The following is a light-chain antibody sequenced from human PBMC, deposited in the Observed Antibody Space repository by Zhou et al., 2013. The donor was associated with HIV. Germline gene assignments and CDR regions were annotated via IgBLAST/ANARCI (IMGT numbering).Light chain of an antibody. CDR2: LAS. Sequence: DIQMTQSPSSLSASVGDRVTITCRASQAIYNYLAWYQQKPGKVPKLLIHLASTLLSGVPSRFSGSVSGTDFTLTISSLQPEDVATYYCQKYDRXPLTFGGGTKVEIK. J-gene: IGKJ4*01. V-gene: IGKV1-27*01. CDR3: QKYDRXPLT. CDR1: QAIYNY.